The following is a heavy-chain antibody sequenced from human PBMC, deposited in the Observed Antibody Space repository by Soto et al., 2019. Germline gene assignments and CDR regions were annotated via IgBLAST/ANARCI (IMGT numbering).Heavy chain of an antibody. CDR2: VSISGGST. CDR3: AKSVGIGCTGGSCYSFDY. CDR1: GFTFSNYA. V-gene: IGHV3-23*01. D-gene: IGHD2-15*01. J-gene: IGHJ4*02. Sequence: EVQLLESGGGLVQPGGSLRLSCAASGFTFSNYAMSWVRQAPGKGLEWVSAVSISGGSTYYADSVKGRFTISRDNSKNTLCLQMNSLRAEDTAIYYRAKSVGIGCTGGSCYSFDYWGQGTLVNVSS.